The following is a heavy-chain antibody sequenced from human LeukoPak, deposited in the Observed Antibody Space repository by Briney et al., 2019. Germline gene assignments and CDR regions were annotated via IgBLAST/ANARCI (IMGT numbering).Heavy chain of an antibody. CDR1: GFTFSSYG. CDR2: IWYDGSNK. J-gene: IGHJ4*02. D-gene: IGHD3-9*01. CDR3: ARDPIISEYYGILTAIPFDY. Sequence: GGSLRLSCAASGFTFSSYGMHWVRQAPGKGLEWVAVIWYDGSNKYYADSVKGRFTISRDNSKNTLYLQMNSLRAEDTAVYYCARDPIISEYYGILTAIPFDYWGQGTLVTVSS. V-gene: IGHV3-33*01.